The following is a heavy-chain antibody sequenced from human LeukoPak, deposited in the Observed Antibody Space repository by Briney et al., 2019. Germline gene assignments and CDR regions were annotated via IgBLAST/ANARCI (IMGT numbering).Heavy chain of an antibody. CDR2: INTDGSTT. D-gene: IGHD2-2*01. Sequence: GGSLRLSCVASGFSFSNYWMLWVRQAPGKGLVWVSRINTDGSTTSYADSVKGRFTISRDNAKNTLYLQMSSLRAEDMALYYCAKDMFRGNQLLPYFDYWGQGTLVTVSS. V-gene: IGHV3-74*01. CDR1: GFSFSNYW. CDR3: AKDMFRGNQLLPYFDY. J-gene: IGHJ4*02.